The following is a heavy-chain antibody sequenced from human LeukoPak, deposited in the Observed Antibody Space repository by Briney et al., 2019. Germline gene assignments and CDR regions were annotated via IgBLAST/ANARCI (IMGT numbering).Heavy chain of an antibody. J-gene: IGHJ4*02. D-gene: IGHD2-15*01. CDR1: IFVFSEYY. Sequence: PGGSLRLSCEPSIFVFSEYYMHWVRLAPGKGLEWLAVITNDGSRQFYADSVKGRFTISRDNTKNSLFLQMNSLRAEDTAVYYCAKPYCSGGSCYWFSAFDYWGQGTLVTVSS. CDR2: ITNDGSRQ. V-gene: IGHV3-30*18. CDR3: AKPYCSGGSCYWFSAFDY.